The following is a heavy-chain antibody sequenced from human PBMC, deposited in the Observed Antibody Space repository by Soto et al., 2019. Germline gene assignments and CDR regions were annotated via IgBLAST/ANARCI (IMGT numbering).Heavy chain of an antibody. V-gene: IGHV4-38-2*01. CDR3: ARVGGYGMDI. CDR2: IYHSGST. J-gene: IGHJ6*02. Sequence: SETLSLTCAVSGYSISSGYYWGWIRQPPGKGLEWIGSIYHSGSTYNNPSLKSRVTISVDTSKNQFSLKLSSVTAADTAVYYCARVGGYGMDIWGQGTTVTVSS. D-gene: IGHD3-10*01. CDR1: GYSISSGYY.